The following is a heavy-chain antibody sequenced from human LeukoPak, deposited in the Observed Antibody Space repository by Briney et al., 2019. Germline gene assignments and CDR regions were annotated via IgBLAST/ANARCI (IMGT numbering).Heavy chain of an antibody. CDR1: GYSISSGYY. D-gene: IGHD5-12*01. CDR3: ARDLMDIVATIDPTFDY. Sequence: SETLSLTCTVSGYSISSGYYWGWIRQPPGKGLEWIGSIYHSGSTYYNPSLKSRVTISVDTSKNQFSLKLSSVTAADTAVYYCARDLMDIVATIDPTFDYWGQGTLVTVSS. J-gene: IGHJ4*02. CDR2: IYHSGST. V-gene: IGHV4-38-2*02.